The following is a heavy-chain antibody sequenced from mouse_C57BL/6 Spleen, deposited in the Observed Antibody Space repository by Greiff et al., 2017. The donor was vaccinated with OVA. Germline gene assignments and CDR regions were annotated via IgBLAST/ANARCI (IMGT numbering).Heavy chain of an antibody. Sequence: VQLQQSGPELVKPGASVKISCKASGYTFTDYYMNWVKQSHGKSLAWIGDINPNNGGTSYNQQFKGKATLTVDKSSSTAYTELRSRTSEDAAVYYCARYSTTVVAMDYWGQGTSVTVSS. J-gene: IGHJ4*01. CDR2: INPNNGGT. V-gene: IGHV1-26*01. D-gene: IGHD1-1*01. CDR1: GYTFTDYY. CDR3: ARYSTTVVAMDY.